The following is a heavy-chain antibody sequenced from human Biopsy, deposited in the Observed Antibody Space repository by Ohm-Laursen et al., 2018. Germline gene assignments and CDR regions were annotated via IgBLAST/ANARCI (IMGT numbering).Heavy chain of an antibody. D-gene: IGHD4-17*01. Sequence: SLRLSCAASGFTFSDYYIIWVRQAPGRGLEWVSYISGSGTLIYYRDSVKGRFTISRDSDKNSLYLQLDSLRAEDTAVYYCARKIYGDYEVPYSYGMDVWGLGTTVTVSS. J-gene: IGHJ6*02. CDR3: ARKIYGDYEVPYSYGMDV. CDR2: ISGSGTLI. CDR1: GFTFSDYY. V-gene: IGHV3-11*01.